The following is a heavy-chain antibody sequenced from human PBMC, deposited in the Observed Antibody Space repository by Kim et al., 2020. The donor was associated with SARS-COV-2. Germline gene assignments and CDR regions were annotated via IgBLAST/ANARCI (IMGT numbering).Heavy chain of an antibody. CDR3: ARDFVQGLEAAGTWVWFDP. J-gene: IGHJ5*02. CDR2: INPSGGST. Sequence: ASVKVSCKASGYTFTSYYMHWVRQAPGQGLEWMGIINPSGGSTSYAQKFQGRVTMTRDTSTSTVYMELSSLRSEDTAVYYCARDFVQGLEAAGTWVWFDPWGQGTLVTVSS. D-gene: IGHD6-13*01. V-gene: IGHV1-46*01. CDR1: GYTFTSYY.